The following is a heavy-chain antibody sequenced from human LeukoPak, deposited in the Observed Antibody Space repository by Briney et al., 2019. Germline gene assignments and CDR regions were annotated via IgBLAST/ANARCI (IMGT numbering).Heavy chain of an antibody. J-gene: IGHJ4*02. V-gene: IGHV3-74*01. CDR1: GFTFSDFW. D-gene: IGHD5-18*01. Sequence: GGSLRLSCAASGFTFSDFWMHWVRQAPGKGLVWVSRINSGGTVTNYADSVKGRLTISRDNAKNTLYLQMNSLRAEDTAVYYCARGRWGYSYGSFDYWGQGTLVTVSS. CDR2: INSGGTVT. CDR3: ARGRWGYSYGSFDY.